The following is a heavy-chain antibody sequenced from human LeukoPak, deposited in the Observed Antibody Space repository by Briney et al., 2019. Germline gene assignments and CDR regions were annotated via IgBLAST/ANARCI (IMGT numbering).Heavy chain of an antibody. Sequence: GESLKISCKGSGYSFTSYWIGWVRQMPGKGLEWMGIIYPGDSDTRYSPSFQGQVTISADKSISTAYLQWSSLKASDTAMYYCARHPTVAGDAFDIWGQGTMVTVSS. D-gene: IGHD4-23*01. V-gene: IGHV5-51*01. CDR1: GYSFTSYW. CDR2: IYPGDSDT. CDR3: ARHPTVAGDAFDI. J-gene: IGHJ3*02.